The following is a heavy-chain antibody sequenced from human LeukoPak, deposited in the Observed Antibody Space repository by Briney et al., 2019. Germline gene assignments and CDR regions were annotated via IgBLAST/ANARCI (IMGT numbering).Heavy chain of an antibody. J-gene: IGHJ4*02. V-gene: IGHV3-23*01. CDR3: AKGNWRYFDY. CDR1: GFTFSSYA. Sequence: GGSLRLSCIASGFTFSSYAMSWVRQAPGKGLEWVSAISGSGGSTYYADSVKGRFTISRDNSKNTLYLQMNSLGADDTAVYYCAKGNWRYFDYWGQGTLVTVSS. D-gene: IGHD1-1*01. CDR2: ISGSGGST.